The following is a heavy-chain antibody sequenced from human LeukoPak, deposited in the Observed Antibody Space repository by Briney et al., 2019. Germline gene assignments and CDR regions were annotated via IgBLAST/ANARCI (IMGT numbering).Heavy chain of an antibody. CDR2: ITGSGSGA. Sequence: QSGGSLSPSCTASGFTFSSHAMTWVRQAAGKGLQWVSSITGSGSGAYYADSVKGRVTISRDNSKNTLFLQMDSLRAEDTAMYYCAKVRGDHAHLQEDFHHWAQRTLVTVSS. V-gene: IGHV3-23*01. CDR3: AKVRGDHAHLQEDFHH. D-gene: IGHD2-21*02. J-gene: IGHJ4*02. CDR1: GFTFSSHA.